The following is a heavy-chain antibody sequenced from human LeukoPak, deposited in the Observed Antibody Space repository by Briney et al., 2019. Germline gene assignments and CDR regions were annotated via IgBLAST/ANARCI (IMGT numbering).Heavy chain of an antibody. J-gene: IGHJ4*02. CDR2: INPNSGVI. V-gene: IGHV1-2*02. CDR1: GYTFINFY. Sequence: ASVKLSCTASGYTFINFYIHWVRQAPGHGLEWMGWINPNSGVIKYSQNFQGRVSMPRDTSITTVYMDLSSLRSGDTAVYYCARVKKLMPEFEFWGQGTLVTVSS. D-gene: IGHD2-2*01. CDR3: ARVKKLMPEFEF.